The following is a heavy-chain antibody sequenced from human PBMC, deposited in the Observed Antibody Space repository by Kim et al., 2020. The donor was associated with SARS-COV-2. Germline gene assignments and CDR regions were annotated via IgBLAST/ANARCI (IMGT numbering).Heavy chain of an antibody. J-gene: IGHJ6*02. Sequence: GGSLRLSCAASGFTFSSYAMHWVRQAPGKGLEWVAVISYDGSNKYYADSVKGRFTISRDNSKNTLYLQMNSLRAEDTVVYYCARDPEMATVLYYYYGMDVWGQGTTVTVSS. CDR2: ISYDGSNK. CDR3: ARDPEMATVLYYYYGMDV. CDR1: GFTFSSYA. D-gene: IGHD4-4*01. V-gene: IGHV3-30-3*01.